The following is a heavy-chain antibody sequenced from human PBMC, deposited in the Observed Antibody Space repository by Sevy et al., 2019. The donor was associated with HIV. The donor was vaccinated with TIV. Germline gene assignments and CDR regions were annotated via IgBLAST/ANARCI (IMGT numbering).Heavy chain of an antibody. D-gene: IGHD3-9*01. V-gene: IGHV3-30*18. CDR2: ISYDGINK. J-gene: IGHJ6*02. CDR3: AKDFTGFYGMDG. CDR1: GLSVTNNG. Sequence: GGSLRLSCEVSGLSVTNNGMHWVRQAPGKGLEWVAVISYDGINKYYGDSVKGRFIISRDRSKNTLYLQMNILRIEDTAVYYCAKDFTGFYGMDGWGQGTTVTVSS.